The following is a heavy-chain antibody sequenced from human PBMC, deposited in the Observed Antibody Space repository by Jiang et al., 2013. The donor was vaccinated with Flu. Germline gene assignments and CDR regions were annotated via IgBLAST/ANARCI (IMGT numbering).Heavy chain of an antibody. J-gene: IGHJ4*02. CDR3: ARLEGVGFGYNYFDF. CDR2: INYSGTT. D-gene: IGHD5-24*01. CDR1: GGSISSSSHY. Sequence: GSGLVKPSETLSLTCTVSGGSISSSSHYWAWVRQPPGKALEWIGSINYSGTTYYKAYLKSRVTMSADTSNNQFSLKLNSVTATDTALYYCARLEGVGFGYNYFDFWGQGTLVTVSS. V-gene: IGHV4-39*01.